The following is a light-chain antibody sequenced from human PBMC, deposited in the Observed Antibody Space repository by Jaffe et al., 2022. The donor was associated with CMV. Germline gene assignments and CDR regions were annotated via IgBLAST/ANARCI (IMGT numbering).Light chain of an antibody. J-gene: IGLJ2*01. V-gene: IGLV1-51*02. Sequence: QSVLTQPPSVSAAPGQRVAISCSGGSSNIENSYVSWYRQLPGTTPKLLIYETNKRPAGIPDRFSGSKSGTSATLGITGLQTGDEADYYCATWDSSLNAGVFGGGTKLTVL. CDR2: ETN. CDR3: ATWDSSLNAGV. CDR1: SSNIENSY.